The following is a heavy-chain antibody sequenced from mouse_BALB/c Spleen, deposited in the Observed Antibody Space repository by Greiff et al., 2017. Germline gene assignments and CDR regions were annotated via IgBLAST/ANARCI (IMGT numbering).Heavy chain of an antibody. D-gene: IGHD2-14*01. Sequence: EVMLVESGGGLVQPGGSLKLSCAASGFTFSSYGMSWVRQTPDKRLELVATINSNGGSTYYPDSVKGRFTISRDNAKNTLYLQMSSLKSEDTAMYYCARDRVRRYFDYWGQGTTLTVSS. CDR2: INSNGGST. V-gene: IGHV5-6-3*01. J-gene: IGHJ2*01. CDR1: GFTFSSYG. CDR3: ARDRVRRYFDY.